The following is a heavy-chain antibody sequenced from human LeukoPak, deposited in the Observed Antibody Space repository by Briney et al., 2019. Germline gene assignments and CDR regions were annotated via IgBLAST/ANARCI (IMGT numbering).Heavy chain of an antibody. CDR2: ISGRSSHM. D-gene: IGHD6-25*01. CDR3: ARAFPPLRTSAAGDF. CDR1: GCTFSDYD. Sequence: GGSLRLSCTASGCTFSDYDMNWVRLAPGKGLEWVSSISGRSSHMYYTDSAKGRFTISRDNAKNSLYLQMNSLRAEDTAVYYCARAFPPLRTSAAGDFWGQGTLVTVSS. J-gene: IGHJ4*02. V-gene: IGHV3-21*06.